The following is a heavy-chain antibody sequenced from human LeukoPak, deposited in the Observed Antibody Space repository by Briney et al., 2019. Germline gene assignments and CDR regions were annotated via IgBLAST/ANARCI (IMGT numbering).Heavy chain of an antibody. V-gene: IGHV3-7*03. CDR3: AKDKVWGYASNFDY. CDR2: IKPDGTEE. D-gene: IGHD3-16*01. CDR1: GFTFSSYW. Sequence: PGESLRLSCAASGFTFSSYWMSWVRQAPGKGLEWVANIKPDGTEEFYVDSVKGRFTISRDNSKNTLYLQMNSLRAEDTAVYFCAKDKVWGYASNFDYWGQGTLVAVSS. J-gene: IGHJ4*02.